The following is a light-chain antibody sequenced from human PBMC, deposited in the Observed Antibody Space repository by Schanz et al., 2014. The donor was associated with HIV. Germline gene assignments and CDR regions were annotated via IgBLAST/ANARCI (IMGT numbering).Light chain of an antibody. CDR1: QTVSSH. CDR2: GAS. Sequence: EIVLTQSPGTLSLSPGERATLSCRASQTVSSHFLAWYQQKPGQAPRLLIYGASTRATGIPARFSGSGSGTEFTLTISSLQSEDFALYYCQQYDKWPPYTFGQGTKLDMK. CDR3: QQYDKWPPYT. V-gene: IGKV3-15*01. J-gene: IGKJ2*01.